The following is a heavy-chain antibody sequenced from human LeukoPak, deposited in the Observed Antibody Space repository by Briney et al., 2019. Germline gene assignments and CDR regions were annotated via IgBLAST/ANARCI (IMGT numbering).Heavy chain of an antibody. J-gene: IGHJ5*02. V-gene: IGHV4-34*01. Sequence: SETLSLICAVYGGSFSGYYWRWIRQPPGKGLEWIGEINHSGSTNYNPSLKSRVTISVDTSKNQYSLKLSSVTAADTPVYDCSRVPGLEKYDFWSGYYLGNCFYPWGQGTLVTVSP. CDR2: INHSGST. CDR3: SRVPGLEKYDFWSGYYLGNCFYP. CDR1: GGSFSGYY. D-gene: IGHD3-3*01.